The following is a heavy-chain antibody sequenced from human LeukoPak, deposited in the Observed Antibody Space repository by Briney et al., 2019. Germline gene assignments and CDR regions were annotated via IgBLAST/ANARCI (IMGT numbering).Heavy chain of an antibody. V-gene: IGHV3-48*02. CDR1: GFTFSNYN. J-gene: IGHJ6*02. Sequence: GGSLRLSCAASGFTFSNYNMNWVRQAPGKGLEWVSHISGSSTTIYYADSVKGRFTVSRDNAKNSLYLQMNSLRDEDTAVYYCAKEDDIVVVPAAIYYYYGMDVWGQGTTVTVSS. D-gene: IGHD2-2*02. CDR2: ISGSSTTI. CDR3: AKEDDIVVVPAAIYYYYGMDV.